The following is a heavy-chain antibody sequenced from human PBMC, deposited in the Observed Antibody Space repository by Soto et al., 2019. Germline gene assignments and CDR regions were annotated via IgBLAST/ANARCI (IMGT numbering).Heavy chain of an antibody. V-gene: IGHV1-69*06. Sequence: QVQLVQSGAEVKKPGSSVKVSCKASGGTFSSYAISWVRQAPGQGLEWMGGIIPIFGTANYAQKFQGRVTITADKSTSTAYMELSSLRSEDTAVYYCARDHTIFGVVTTTKGPDYYYGMDVWGQGTTVTVSS. CDR1: GGTFSSYA. CDR3: ARDHTIFGVVTTTKGPDYYYGMDV. D-gene: IGHD3-3*01. CDR2: IIPIFGTA. J-gene: IGHJ6*02.